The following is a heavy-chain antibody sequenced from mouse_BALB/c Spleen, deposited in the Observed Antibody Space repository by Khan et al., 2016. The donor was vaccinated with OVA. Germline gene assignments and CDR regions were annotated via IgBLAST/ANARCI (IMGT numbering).Heavy chain of an antibody. CDR1: GYTFTEYT. Sequence: VQLQQSGPELVKPGASVKISCKTSGYTFTEYTLHWVKQSHGKSLEWIGVINPKNGVTSYNQKFKGKATLTVDKSSSTAYMEFRSLTSDGSEDYYCTRDAGRYWGQGTSVTVSS. CDR3: TRDAGRY. CDR2: INPKNGVT. J-gene: IGHJ4*01. V-gene: IGHV1-18*01. D-gene: IGHD3-3*01.